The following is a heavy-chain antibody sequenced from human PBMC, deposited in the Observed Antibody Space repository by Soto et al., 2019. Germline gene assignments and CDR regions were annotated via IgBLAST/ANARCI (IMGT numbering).Heavy chain of an antibody. CDR2: ISSSGGSGGST. Sequence: EVQLLESGGGLVQPGGSLRLSCAASGFTFSSYAMNWVRQAPGKGLEWVSDISSSGGSGGSTHYAESVKGRFTISRDNSKNTLYLQMNSLRAEETAVYYCAKDWRMDVWGQGTTVTVSS. J-gene: IGHJ6*02. CDR3: AKDWRMDV. CDR1: GFTFSSYA. V-gene: IGHV3-23*01.